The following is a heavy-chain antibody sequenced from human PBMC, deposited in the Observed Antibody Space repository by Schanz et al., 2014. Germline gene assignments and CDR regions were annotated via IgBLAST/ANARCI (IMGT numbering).Heavy chain of an antibody. Sequence: QVQLEQSGAEVKKPGASVKVSCKTSGYAFSDYGITWVRQAPGQGLQWMGWISPYTGNTNYAQTLQGRITLTTDTATSTAYMELRSLRSDDTAVYYCGRGFSRSYIDFWGQGTLITVSS. CDR2: ISPYTGNT. CDR3: GRGFSRSYIDF. D-gene: IGHD3-10*01. J-gene: IGHJ4*02. V-gene: IGHV1-18*01. CDR1: GYAFSDYG.